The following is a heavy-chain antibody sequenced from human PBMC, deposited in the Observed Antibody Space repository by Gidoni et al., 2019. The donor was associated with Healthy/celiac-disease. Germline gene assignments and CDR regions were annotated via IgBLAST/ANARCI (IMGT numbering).Heavy chain of an antibody. CDR3: ARERWELLQRANWFDP. Sequence: EVQLVESGGGLVKPGGSLRLSCAASGFTFVSYWMSWVRQAPGKGLEWVANIKQDGIEKYYVDSVKGRFTISRDHSKNSLYLQMNSLRAEYTAVYYCARERWELLQRANWFDPWGQGTLVTVSS. J-gene: IGHJ5*02. V-gene: IGHV3-7*01. CDR1: GFTFVSYW. D-gene: IGHD1-26*01. CDR2: IKQDGIEK.